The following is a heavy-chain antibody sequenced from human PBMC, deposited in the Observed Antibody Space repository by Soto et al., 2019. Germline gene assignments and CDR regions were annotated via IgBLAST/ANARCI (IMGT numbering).Heavy chain of an antibody. J-gene: IGHJ4*02. CDR2: IYYDGST. CDR1: GGSINSNNYY. CDR3: AKVVVAATRHTDFDS. D-gene: IGHD2-15*01. Sequence: ASETLSLTCTVSGGSINSNNYYWAWIRQPPGKGLAWITSIYYDGSTYYNPSLKSRVSISVDTSKNHFSLKLSSVTAADTAVYYCAKVVVAATRHTDFDSCGQGTLVTVSS. V-gene: IGHV4-39*02.